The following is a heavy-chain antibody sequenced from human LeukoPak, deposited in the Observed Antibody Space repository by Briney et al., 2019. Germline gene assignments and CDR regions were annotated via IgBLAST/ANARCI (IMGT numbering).Heavy chain of an antibody. V-gene: IGHV3-23*01. Sequence: GGTLRLSCAASGFTFSSYGMSWVRQAPGKGLEWVSGFSGSGGRTYYADSVKGRFTISRDKCKNTLYLQKNSRRAEDTAVYYCAKDQVSYYDILTGYPAPPAHDYWGQGTLVTVSS. J-gene: IGHJ4*02. CDR2: FSGSGGRT. CDR3: AKDQVSYYDILTGYPAPPAHDY. D-gene: IGHD3-9*01. CDR1: GFTFSSYG.